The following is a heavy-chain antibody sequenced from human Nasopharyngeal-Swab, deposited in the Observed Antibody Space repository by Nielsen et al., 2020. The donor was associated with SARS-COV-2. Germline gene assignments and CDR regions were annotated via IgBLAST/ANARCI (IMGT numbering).Heavy chain of an antibody. CDR1: GDTFSHYP. J-gene: IGHJ4*02. V-gene: IGHV1-69*02. CDR3: ATAKRRRRWMATHDY. CDR2: IVPIVDVA. D-gene: IGHD5-24*01. Sequence: SVKVSCKASGDTFSHYPISWVRQAPGQGLEWMGRIVPIVDVANYAQKFQGRVTITADRVTTTAYMELSSLRSEDTAVYYCATAKRRRRWMATHDYWGQGTLVTVSS.